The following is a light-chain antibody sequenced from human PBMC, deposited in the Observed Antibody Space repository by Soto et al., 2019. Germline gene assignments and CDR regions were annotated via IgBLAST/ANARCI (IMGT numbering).Light chain of an antibody. CDR2: EVS. CDR1: SSDVGGYNY. V-gene: IGLV2-14*01. J-gene: IGLJ1*01. Sequence: QSALTQPASVSGSPGQSITVSCTGTSSDVGGYNYVSWYQQHPGKAPKLMIFEVSNRPSGVSSRFSGSKSGNTASLTISGLQAEDEADYYCSSYTSSSTLPYVFGTGTKVTVL. CDR3: SSYTSSSTLPYV.